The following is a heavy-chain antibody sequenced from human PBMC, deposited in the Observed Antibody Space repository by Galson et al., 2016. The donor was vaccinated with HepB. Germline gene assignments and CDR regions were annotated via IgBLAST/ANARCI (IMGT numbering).Heavy chain of an antibody. Sequence: TLSLTCTVFVDPIRRNAYYWTWIRQHPVKGLDWFATIYHFGSTYYNPSLQSRVTISVDTSKNQFYLRLTSLTAADTAVYFCTRDEGYYGMDVWGQGTTLIVSS. CDR1: VDPIRRNAYY. CDR3: TRDEGYYGMDV. V-gene: IGHV4-31*03. CDR2: IYHFGST. J-gene: IGHJ6*02.